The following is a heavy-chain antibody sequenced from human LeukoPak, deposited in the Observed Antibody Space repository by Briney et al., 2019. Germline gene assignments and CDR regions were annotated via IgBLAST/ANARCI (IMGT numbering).Heavy chain of an antibody. Sequence: GESLKISCKGSGYSFTSYWIGWVRQMPGKGLEWMGIIYPGDSDTRYSPSFQGQVTISADKSISTAYLQWSSLKASDTAMYYYATSTVVTPYDYYYYMDVWGKGTTVTVSS. CDR3: ATSTVVTPYDYYYYMDV. D-gene: IGHD4-23*01. V-gene: IGHV5-51*01. CDR1: GYSFTSYW. J-gene: IGHJ6*03. CDR2: IYPGDSDT.